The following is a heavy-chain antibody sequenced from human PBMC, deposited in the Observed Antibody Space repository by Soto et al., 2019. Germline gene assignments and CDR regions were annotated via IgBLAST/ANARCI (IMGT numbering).Heavy chain of an antibody. Sequence: QVQLQESGPGLVKPSETLSLTCTVSGGSISSYYWSWIRQPPGEGLGWIGYIYYSGSTDYDPSLKSRVTISVDTSKNQFSLKLSSVTAADTAVYYCARRWGTYFDFWGQGTLVTVSS. CDR2: IYYSGST. D-gene: IGHD7-27*01. J-gene: IGHJ4*02. V-gene: IGHV4-59*01. CDR3: ARRWGTYFDF. CDR1: GGSISSYY.